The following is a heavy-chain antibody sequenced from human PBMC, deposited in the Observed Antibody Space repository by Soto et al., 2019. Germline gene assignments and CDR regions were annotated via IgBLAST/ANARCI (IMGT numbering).Heavy chain of an antibody. Sequence: EMLLLDSGGGFVQPGGSLRISCAGSGFTFSSYVMAWVRQAPGKGLEWFSAISWSGGDTYSAESVKGRFTISRDNSKNTLYMQMSILRAEDTALYYCAKATSTSGWVPRGAAFDVWGQGTMLTVSS. CDR1: GFTFSSYV. CDR3: AKATSTSGWVPRGAAFDV. V-gene: IGHV3-23*01. CDR2: ISWSGGDT. J-gene: IGHJ3*01. D-gene: IGHD6-25*01.